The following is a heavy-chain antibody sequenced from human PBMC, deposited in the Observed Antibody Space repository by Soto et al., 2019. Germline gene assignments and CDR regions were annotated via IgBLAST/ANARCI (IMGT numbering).Heavy chain of an antibody. CDR1: GYTFTSYG. V-gene: IGHV1-18*01. Sequence: QVQLVQSGAEVKKPGASVKVSCKASGYTFTSYGISWVRQAPGQGLEWMGWISAYNGNTNYAQKLQGRVTMTTDTSTSTDHKELRSVRADDTAVYYCARDSPPVDYWGQRTLVTVSS. J-gene: IGHJ4*02. CDR2: ISAYNGNT. CDR3: ARDSPPVDY.